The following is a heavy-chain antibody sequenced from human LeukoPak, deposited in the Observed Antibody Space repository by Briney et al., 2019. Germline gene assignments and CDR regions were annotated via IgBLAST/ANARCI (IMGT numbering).Heavy chain of an antibody. J-gene: IGHJ4*02. CDR3: ARGISSGWCVGPRYFDY. CDR2: ISYDGSNK. CDR1: GFTFSSYA. V-gene: IGHV3-30-3*01. Sequence: GGSLRLSCAASGFTFSSYAMHWVRQAPGKGLEWVAVISYDGSNKYYADSVKGRFTISRDNAKNSLHLQMNSLRAEDTAVYYCARGISSGWCVGPRYFDYWGQGTLVTVSS. D-gene: IGHD6-19*01.